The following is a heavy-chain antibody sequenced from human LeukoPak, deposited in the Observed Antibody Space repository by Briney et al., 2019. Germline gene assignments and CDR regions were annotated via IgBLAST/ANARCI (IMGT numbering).Heavy chain of an antibody. CDR1: GFTFSSYT. Sequence: GGSLRLSCAASGFTFSSYTMNWVRQAPGKGLEWVSSISSSSSYIYYADSVKGRFTISRDNAKNSLYLRMNSLRAEDTAVYYCARDQGGSSTVTTADYWGQGTLVTVSS. V-gene: IGHV3-21*01. CDR2: ISSSSSYI. CDR3: ARDQGGSSTVTTADY. J-gene: IGHJ4*02. D-gene: IGHD4-11*01.